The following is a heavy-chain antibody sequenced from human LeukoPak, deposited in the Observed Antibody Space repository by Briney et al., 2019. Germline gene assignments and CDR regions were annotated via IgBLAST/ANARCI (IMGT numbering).Heavy chain of an antibody. V-gene: IGHV1-18*01. J-gene: IGHJ6*03. D-gene: IGHD2-2*01. Sequence: ASVKVSCKASDTFTSYGISWVRQAPGQGLEWMGWISAYNGNTNYAQKLQGRVTMTTDTSTSTAYMELRSLRSDDTAVYYCARVYCSSTSCKRYYYYYYYMDVWGKGTTVTVSS. CDR1: DTFTSYG. CDR2: ISAYNGNT. CDR3: ARVYCSSTSCKRYYYYYYYMDV.